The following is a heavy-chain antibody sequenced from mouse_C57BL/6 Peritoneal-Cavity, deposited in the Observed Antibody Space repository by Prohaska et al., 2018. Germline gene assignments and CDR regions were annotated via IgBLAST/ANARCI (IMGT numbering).Heavy chain of an antibody. CDR3: TRDYGSSYWYFDV. CDR2: IDPETGGT. Sequence: GAELVRPVASVTLSCQASGYTFTDYEMPWVKQTPVHGLAWIGAIDPETGGTAYNQKFKGKAILTADKSSSTAYMELRSLTSEDSAVYYCTRDYGSSYWYFDVWGTGTTVTVSS. CDR1: GYTFTDYE. J-gene: IGHJ1*03. D-gene: IGHD1-1*01. V-gene: IGHV1-15*01.